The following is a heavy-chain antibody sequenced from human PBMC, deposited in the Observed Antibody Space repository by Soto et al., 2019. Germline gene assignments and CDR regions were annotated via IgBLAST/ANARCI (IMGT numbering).Heavy chain of an antibody. Sequence: GGSLRLSCAASGFTFSSYAMSWVRQAPGKGLEWVSAISGSGGSTYYADSVKGRFTISRDNSKNTLYLQMNSLRAEDTAVYYCAKDPGMITFGGVIGPDAFDIWGQGTMVTVSS. D-gene: IGHD3-16*02. CDR2: ISGSGGST. V-gene: IGHV3-23*01. J-gene: IGHJ3*02. CDR1: GFTFSSYA. CDR3: AKDPGMITFGGVIGPDAFDI.